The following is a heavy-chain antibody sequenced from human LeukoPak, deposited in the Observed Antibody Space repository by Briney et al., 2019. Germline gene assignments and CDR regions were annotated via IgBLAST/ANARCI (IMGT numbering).Heavy chain of an antibody. D-gene: IGHD1-26*01. V-gene: IGHV1-2*02. Sequence: ASVKVSCKASGYTFTGYYMHWVRQAPGQVLEWMGWINPNSGGTNYAQKFQGRVTMTRDTSISTAYMELSRLRSDDTAVYYCARVPFASSRSYPSDFDYWGQGTLVTVFS. CDR1: GYTFTGYY. CDR2: INPNSGGT. J-gene: IGHJ4*02. CDR3: ARVPFASSRSYPSDFDY.